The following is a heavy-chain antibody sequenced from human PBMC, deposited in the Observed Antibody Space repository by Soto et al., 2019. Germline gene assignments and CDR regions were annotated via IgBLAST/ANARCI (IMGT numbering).Heavy chain of an antibody. Sequence: ASVKVSCKVSGYTLTELSMHWVRQAPGKGLEWMGGFDPEDGETIYAQKFQGRVTMTEDTSTDTAYMELSSLRSEDTAVYYCATKAYYYDSSGYYFDYWGQGTLVTVSS. CDR1: GYTLTELS. D-gene: IGHD3-22*01. CDR2: FDPEDGET. J-gene: IGHJ4*02. CDR3: ATKAYYYDSSGYYFDY. V-gene: IGHV1-24*01.